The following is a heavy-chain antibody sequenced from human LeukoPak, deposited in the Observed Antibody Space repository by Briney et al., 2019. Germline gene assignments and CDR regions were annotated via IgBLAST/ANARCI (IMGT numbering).Heavy chain of an antibody. CDR2: IAYDGSYK. CDR3: AREKSYDILTGYYHRDV. CDR1: GFTFSSYA. Sequence: GGSLRLSCAGSGFTFSSYAMHWVRQAPGKGLEWVAVIAYDGSYKYYADSVKGRFTISRDNSKNTLYLQMNSLRAEDTAVYYCAREKSYDILTGYYHRDVWGQGTTVTVSS. D-gene: IGHD3-9*01. J-gene: IGHJ6*02. V-gene: IGHV3-30-3*01.